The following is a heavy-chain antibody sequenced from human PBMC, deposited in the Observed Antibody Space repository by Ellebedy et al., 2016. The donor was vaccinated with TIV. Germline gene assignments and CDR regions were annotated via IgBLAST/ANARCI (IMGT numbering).Heavy chain of an antibody. J-gene: IGHJ6*02. V-gene: IGHV1-69*13. Sequence: SVKVSXKASGYTFTSYYMHWVRQAPGQGLEWMGGIIPIFGTANYAQKFQGRVTITADESTSTAYMELSSLRSEDTAVYYCARALFSDILTGPYYYYYGMDVWGQGTTVTVSS. CDR1: GYTFTSYY. CDR2: IIPIFGTA. D-gene: IGHD3-9*01. CDR3: ARALFSDILTGPYYYYYGMDV.